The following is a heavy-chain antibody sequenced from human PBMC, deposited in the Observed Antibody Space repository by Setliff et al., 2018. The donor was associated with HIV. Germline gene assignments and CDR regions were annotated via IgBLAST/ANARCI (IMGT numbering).Heavy chain of an antibody. Sequence: PSETLSLTCTVSGDSISGYFWTWIRQPPMKGLEWIGYISSTGNINSNPSLRSRVTMSLDASKRHFSLRLTSITAAATAVYYCARGDHEEGREPLDHWGQGTLVTVSS. V-gene: IGHV4-4*09. CDR2: ISSTGNI. J-gene: IGHJ4*02. CDR3: ARGDHEEGREPLDH. D-gene: IGHD3-16*01. CDR1: GDSISGYF.